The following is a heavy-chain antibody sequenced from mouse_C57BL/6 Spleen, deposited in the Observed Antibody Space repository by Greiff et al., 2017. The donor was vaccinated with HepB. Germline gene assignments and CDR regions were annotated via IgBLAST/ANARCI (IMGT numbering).Heavy chain of an antibody. Sequence: QVQLQQPGAELVRPGTSVKLSCKASGYTFTSYWMHWVKQRPGQSLEWIGVIDPSDSYTNYNQKFKGKATLTVDTSSSTAYMQLSSLTSEDSAVYYCARGDSSGHFDYWGQGTTLTVSS. J-gene: IGHJ2*01. D-gene: IGHD3-2*02. CDR3: ARGDSSGHFDY. CDR2: IDPSDSYT. V-gene: IGHV1-59*01. CDR1: GYTFTSYW.